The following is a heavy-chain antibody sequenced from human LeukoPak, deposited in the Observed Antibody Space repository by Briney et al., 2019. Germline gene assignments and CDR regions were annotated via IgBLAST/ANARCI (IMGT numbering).Heavy chain of an antibody. V-gene: IGHV4-34*01. CDR2: IGNSGGT. D-gene: IGHD2-15*01. J-gene: IGHJ5*02. CDR3: ARGRKDVVVVVAATGRLFDP. CDR1: AGSFRDYY. Sequence: PTHTLSLTCAVYAGSFRDYYWNSIRHPPRKGREWVGEIGNSGGTNYNPSLKSRVTISLDTSKNQFSLQLSSVTAADTAVYYCARGRKDVVVVVAATGRLFDPWGQGTLVTVSS.